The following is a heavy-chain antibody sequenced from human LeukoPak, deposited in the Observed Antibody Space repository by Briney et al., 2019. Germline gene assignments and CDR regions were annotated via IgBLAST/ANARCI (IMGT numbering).Heavy chain of an antibody. V-gene: IGHV4-38-2*01. D-gene: IGHD2-15*01. CDR3: ARHCGASCLDAFDI. Sequence: SETLSLTCAVSGYSIGSGYYWGWIRQPPGKGLEWIGSIYHSGSTYYNPSLKSRVTISVDTSKNQFSLKLSSVTAADTAVYYCARHCGASCLDAFDIWGQGTMVTVSS. CDR1: GYSIGSGYY. J-gene: IGHJ3*02. CDR2: IYHSGST.